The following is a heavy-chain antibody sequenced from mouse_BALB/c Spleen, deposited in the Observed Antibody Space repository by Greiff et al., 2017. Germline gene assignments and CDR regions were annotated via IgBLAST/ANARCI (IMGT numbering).Heavy chain of an antibody. J-gene: IGHJ3*01. CDR1: GYTFTSYW. V-gene: IGHV1S81*02. CDR3: ARVGYDEAWFAY. Sequence: QVQLQQPGAELVKPGASVKLSCKASGYTFTSYWMHWVKQRPGQGLEWIGEINPSNGRTNYNETFKSKATLTVDKSSSTAYMQLSSLTSEDSAVYYCARVGYDEAWFAYWGQGTLVTVSA. D-gene: IGHD2-2*01. CDR2: INPSNGRT.